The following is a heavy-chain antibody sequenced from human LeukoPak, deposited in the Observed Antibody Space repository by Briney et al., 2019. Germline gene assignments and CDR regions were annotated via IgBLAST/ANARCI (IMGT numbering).Heavy chain of an antibody. CDR2: INADGSTA. J-gene: IGHJ3*01. Sequence: GGSLRLSCAASGFTFGNSWVHWVRQAPGKGLVWVSLINADGSTATYADSVKGRFTISRDNAGNTLSLQMNSLTIEDTAVYYCVVVVEPPDSDGFDVWGQGTMITVSS. CDR1: GFTFGNSW. D-gene: IGHD1-14*01. V-gene: IGHV3-74*01. CDR3: VVVVEPPDSDGFDV.